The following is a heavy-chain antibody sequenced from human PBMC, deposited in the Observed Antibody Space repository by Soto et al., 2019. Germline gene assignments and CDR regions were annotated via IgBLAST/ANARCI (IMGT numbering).Heavy chain of an antibody. V-gene: IGHV1-69*18. CDR1: GDTFSGYP. Sequence: QVQLVQSGAELKKPGSSVKVSFKASGDTFSGYPINWVRQAPGEGLEWMGRIIPVFGTTNDAQRYEGRVTFTADESTNTAYMEWRGLLSEDTAVYYCARDGGFGELKYWGPGTLVTVSS. D-gene: IGHD3-10*01. J-gene: IGHJ4*02. CDR3: ARDGGFGELKY. CDR2: IIPVFGTT.